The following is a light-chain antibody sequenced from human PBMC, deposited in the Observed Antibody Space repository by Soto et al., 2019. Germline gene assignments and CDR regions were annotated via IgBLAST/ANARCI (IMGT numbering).Light chain of an antibody. CDR3: QQLFDSPIT. Sequence: GVGVTITCRASQVISTSLAWYQVKPGKAPKLLIYAASTLESGVPSRFSATVSGAEFSLTITSLQPEDFATYYCQQLFDSPITFGQGTRLEIK. V-gene: IGKV1-9*01. J-gene: IGKJ5*01. CDR2: AAS. CDR1: QVISTS.